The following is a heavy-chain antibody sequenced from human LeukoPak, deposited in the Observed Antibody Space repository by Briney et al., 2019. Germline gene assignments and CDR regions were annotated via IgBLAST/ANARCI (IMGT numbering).Heavy chain of an antibody. CDR2: IYYSGST. V-gene: IGHV4-39*01. J-gene: IGHJ5*02. CDR3: ARLDGYCSGGSCYSVSFVDP. Sequence: PSETLSLTCTVSGGSISSSNYYWGWIRQPPGKGLEWIGSIYYSGSTYYNPPLKSRVTISVDTSKNQSSLKLSSVTAADTAVYYCARLDGYCSGGSCYSVSFVDPWGQGTLVTVSS. D-gene: IGHD2-15*01. CDR1: GGSISSSNYY.